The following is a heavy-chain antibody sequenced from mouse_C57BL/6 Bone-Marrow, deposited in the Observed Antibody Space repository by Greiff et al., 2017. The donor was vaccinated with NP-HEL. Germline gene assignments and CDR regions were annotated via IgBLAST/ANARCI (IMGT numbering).Heavy chain of an antibody. D-gene: IGHD1-1*01. CDR2: ISDGGSYT. CDR1: GFTFSSYA. Sequence: DVMLVESGGGLVKPGGSLKLSCAASGFTFSSYAMSWVRQTPEKRLEWVATISDGGSYTYYPDNVKGRFTISRDNAKNNLYLQMSHLKSEDTAMYYCASYDYYGSSPMDYWGQGTSVTVSS. CDR3: ASYDYYGSSPMDY. V-gene: IGHV5-4*03. J-gene: IGHJ4*01.